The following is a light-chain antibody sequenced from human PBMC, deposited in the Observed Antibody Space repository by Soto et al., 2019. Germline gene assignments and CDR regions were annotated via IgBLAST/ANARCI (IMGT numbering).Light chain of an antibody. Sequence: QSVLTQPPSVSGAPGQRVTISCTGSSSNIGAGYDVHWYQQLPGTAPKLLIYGNSNRPSGVPDRFSGSKSGTSASLAITGLQAEDEADYYCQSYGSSLSVGFGGGTKLTVL. J-gene: IGLJ2*01. CDR2: GNS. CDR1: SSNIGAGYD. V-gene: IGLV1-40*01. CDR3: QSYGSSLSVG.